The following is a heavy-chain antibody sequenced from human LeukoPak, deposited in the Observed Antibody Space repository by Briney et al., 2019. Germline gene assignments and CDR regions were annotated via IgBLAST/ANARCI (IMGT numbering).Heavy chain of an antibody. V-gene: IGHV3-7*01. CDR1: GFVYTAFW. J-gene: IGHJ4*02. Sequence: GGSLRLSCTASGFVYTAFWMSWVRQVPGKGLEWVANIKQDGSEKYYVDSVSGRFTISRDNTKNTLFLQMDNLRADDTAVYYCARDLLWGQGTLVTVSS. CDR2: IKQDGSEK. D-gene: IGHD2-21*01. CDR3: ARDLL.